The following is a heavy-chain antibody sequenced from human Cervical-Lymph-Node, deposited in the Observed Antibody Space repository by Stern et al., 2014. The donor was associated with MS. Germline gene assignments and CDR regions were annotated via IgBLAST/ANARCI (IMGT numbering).Heavy chain of an antibody. D-gene: IGHD7-27*01. Sequence: QVQLMQSGPGLLKPSETLSLTCTVSGDSFRTYFWTWIRHPPGRTLEWIGYIYYSGSANYNPSLKSRVTMSVDTSNKQFSLKLSSVTAADTAVYYCARKADWGDYFDYWGQGALVSVSS. J-gene: IGHJ4*02. CDR1: GDSFRTYF. CDR3: ARKADWGDYFDY. CDR2: IYYSGSA. V-gene: IGHV4-59*08.